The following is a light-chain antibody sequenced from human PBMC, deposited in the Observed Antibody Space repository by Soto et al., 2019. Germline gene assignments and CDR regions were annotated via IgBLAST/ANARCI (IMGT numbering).Light chain of an antibody. CDR1: SFNIGAGYD. Sequence: QSVLTQPPSVSGAPGQRVTISCTGSSFNIGAGYDVHWYQQLPGTAPILLIYGNSNRPSRVPDRFSGSKSGTSASLAITGLQAEDEADYYCQSYDSSLSGWVFGGGTKLTVL. J-gene: IGLJ3*02. V-gene: IGLV1-40*01. CDR2: GNS. CDR3: QSYDSSLSGWV.